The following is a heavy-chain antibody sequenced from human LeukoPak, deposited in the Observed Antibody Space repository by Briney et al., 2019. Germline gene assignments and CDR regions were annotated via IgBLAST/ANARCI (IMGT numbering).Heavy chain of an antibody. J-gene: IGHJ5*02. V-gene: IGHV3-20*04. D-gene: IGHD2-2*01. CDR2: INWNGGST. CDR1: GFTFSSYA. CDR3: ARDQPCSSTSCHYNWFDP. Sequence: GGSLRLSCAASGFTFSSYAMSWVRQAPGKGLEWVSGINWNGGSTGYADSVKGRFTISRDNAKNSLYLQMNSLRAEDTALYYCARDQPCSSTSCHYNWFDPWGQGTLVTVSS.